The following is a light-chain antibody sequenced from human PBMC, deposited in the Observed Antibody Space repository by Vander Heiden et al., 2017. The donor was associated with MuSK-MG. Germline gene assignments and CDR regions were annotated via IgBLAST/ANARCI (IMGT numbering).Light chain of an antibody. J-gene: IGKJ5*01. Sequence: EIPLTQFPATLSLSPGERATLSCRASQSVSSNYLAWYQQKPGPAPRLLIYGASSRASGIPDWFSGSGSGTDFTLTSSMREPDVFAVYYWQYDSSSLTFGQGTQVEIK. CDR3: QYDSSSLT. CDR2: GAS. CDR1: QSVSSNY. V-gene: IGKV3-20*01.